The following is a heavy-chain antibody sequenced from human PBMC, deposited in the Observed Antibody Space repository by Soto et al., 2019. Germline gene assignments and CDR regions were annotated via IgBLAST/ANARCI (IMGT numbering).Heavy chain of an antibody. V-gene: IGHV3-53*01. CDR2: IYSGGST. J-gene: IGHJ4*02. D-gene: IGHD6-6*01. CDR1: GFTVSSNY. CDR3: ARESEGGSSWCFDY. Sequence: EVQLVESGGGLIQPGGSLRLSCAASGFTVSSNYMSWVRQAPGKGLEWVSVIYSGGSTYYADSVKGRFTISRDNSKNPLNLKMNGRRAEDTAVYYWARESEGGSSWCFDYWGQGTLVTVSS.